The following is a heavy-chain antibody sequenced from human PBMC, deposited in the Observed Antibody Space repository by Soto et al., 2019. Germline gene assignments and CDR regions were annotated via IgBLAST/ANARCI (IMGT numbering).Heavy chain of an antibody. CDR1: GGSFSGYY. Sequence: SETLSLTCAVYGGSFSGYYWSWIRQPPGKGLEWIGEINHSGSTNYNPSLKSRVTISVDTSKNQFSLKLSSVTAADTAVYYCARGRYYYYMDVWGKGTKVTV. CDR2: INHSGST. V-gene: IGHV4-34*01. CDR3: ARGRYYYYMDV. J-gene: IGHJ6*03.